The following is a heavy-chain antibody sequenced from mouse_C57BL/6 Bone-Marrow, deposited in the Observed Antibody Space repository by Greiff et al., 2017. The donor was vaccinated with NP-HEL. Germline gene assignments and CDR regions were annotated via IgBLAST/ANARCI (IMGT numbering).Heavy chain of an antibody. CDR3: ARPFYYCARYSDV. Sequence: EVQVVESGGDLVKPGGSLKLSCAASGFTFSSYGMSWVRQTPDQRLEWVATISPGGSYTYYPASVKGRFTISGGNAKITLYLQLSSLKFEDTAMYYCARPFYYCARYSDVGGTGTTITVSS. CDR1: GFTFSSYG. V-gene: IGHV5-6*01. J-gene: IGHJ1*03. CDR2: ISPGGSYT. D-gene: IGHD1-1*01.